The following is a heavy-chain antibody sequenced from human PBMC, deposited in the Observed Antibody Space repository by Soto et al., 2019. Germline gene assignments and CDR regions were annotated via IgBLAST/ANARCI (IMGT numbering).Heavy chain of an antibody. Sequence: GGSLRLSCAASGFTFSSYAMSWVRQAPGKGLEWVSAISGSGGSTYYADSVKGRFTISRDNSKNTLYLQMNSLRAEDTAVYYCAKMKGTRCGGDCYFDYWGQGTLVTVSS. J-gene: IGHJ4*02. D-gene: IGHD2-21*02. CDR2: ISGSGGST. V-gene: IGHV3-23*01. CDR3: AKMKGTRCGGDCYFDY. CDR1: GFTFSSYA.